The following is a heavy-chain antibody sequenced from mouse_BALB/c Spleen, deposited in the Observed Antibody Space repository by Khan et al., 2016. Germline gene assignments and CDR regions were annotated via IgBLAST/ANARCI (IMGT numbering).Heavy chain of an antibody. D-gene: IGHD4-1*02. CDR1: GFSLTRYG. CDR3: ASTGAYAMDY. J-gene: IGHJ4*01. CDR2: IWSGGTT. V-gene: IGHV2-2*02. Sequence: QVQLQQSGPGLVQPSQSLSITCTVSGFSLTRYGIHWVRQSPGKGLEWLGVIWSGGTTDYNAAFIPRLSISKDNSKSQVFLKMNSLQTNDTAIYSCASTGAYAMDYWGPGTSVTVAS.